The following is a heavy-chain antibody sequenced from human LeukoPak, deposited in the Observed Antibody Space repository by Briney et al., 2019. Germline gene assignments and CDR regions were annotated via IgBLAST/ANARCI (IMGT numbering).Heavy chain of an antibody. D-gene: IGHD2-2*01. J-gene: IGHJ4*02. CDR1: GFKIDDYY. CDR2: ISLSGGTI. V-gene: IGHV3-11*01. Sequence: GGSLRLSCAASGFKIDDYYMSWIRQAPGKGLEWVSHISLSGGTIHYADSVKGRFTVSRDNAKNSLYLQMNSLRAEDTAVYYCARDFPTITSWYYFDSWGQGALVVVSS. CDR3: ARDFPTITSWYYFDS.